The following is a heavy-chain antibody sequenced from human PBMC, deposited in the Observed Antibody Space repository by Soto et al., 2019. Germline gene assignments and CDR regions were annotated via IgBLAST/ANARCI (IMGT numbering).Heavy chain of an antibody. D-gene: IGHD3-22*01. J-gene: IGHJ4*02. CDR2: IIPIFGTA. CDR3: ARNSGSGYGSAY. CDR1: GGTFSSYA. Sequence: ASVKVSCKASGGTFSSYAISWVRQAPGQGLEWMGGIIPIFGTANYAQKFQGRVTITADESTSTAYMELSSLRSEDTAVYYCARNSGSGYGSAYWGQGTLVTVSS. V-gene: IGHV1-69*13.